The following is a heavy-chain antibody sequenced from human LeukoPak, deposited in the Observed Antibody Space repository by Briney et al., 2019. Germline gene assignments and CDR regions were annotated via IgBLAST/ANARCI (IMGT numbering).Heavy chain of an antibody. CDR1: GYTFTSYG. Sequence: ASVKVSCKASGYTFTSYGIGWVRQAPGQGLEWMGWISAYNGNTNYAQKLQGRVTMTTDTSTSTAYMELRSLRSDDTAVYYCARAEYYYDSSGYLVYWGQGTLVTVSS. CDR3: ARAEYYYDSSGYLVY. D-gene: IGHD3-22*01. J-gene: IGHJ4*02. CDR2: ISAYNGNT. V-gene: IGHV1-18*01.